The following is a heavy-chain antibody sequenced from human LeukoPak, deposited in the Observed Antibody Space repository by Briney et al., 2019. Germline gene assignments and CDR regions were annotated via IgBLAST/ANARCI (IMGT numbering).Heavy chain of an antibody. Sequence: GGSLRLPCAASGFTFSSYSMNWARQAPGKGLEWVASINHNGNVNYYVDSVKGRFTISRDNAKNSLYLQMSNLRAEDTAVYFCARGGGLDVWGQGATVTVSS. V-gene: IGHV3-7*03. D-gene: IGHD3-16*01. CDR2: INHNGNVN. CDR1: GFTFSSYS. CDR3: ARGGGLDV. J-gene: IGHJ6*02.